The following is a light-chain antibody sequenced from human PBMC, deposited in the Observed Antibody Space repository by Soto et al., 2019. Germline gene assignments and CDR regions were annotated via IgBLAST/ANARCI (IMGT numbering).Light chain of an antibody. CDR1: QGISTN. Sequence: DIQMTQSPSSVSASLGDRVTITCRASQGISTNLAWYQQKPGKAPKVLIYDASSLESGVPSRFSGSGSGTEFTLTISSLQPDDFATYYCHQYNSYSWTFGQGTKVDI. V-gene: IGKV1-5*01. CDR2: DAS. CDR3: HQYNSYSWT. J-gene: IGKJ1*01.